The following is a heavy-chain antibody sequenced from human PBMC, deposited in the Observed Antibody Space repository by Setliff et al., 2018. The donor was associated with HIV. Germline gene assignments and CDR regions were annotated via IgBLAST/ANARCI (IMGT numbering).Heavy chain of an antibody. Sequence: PSETLSLTCSVSDGSISSHYWSWIRQPPGKGLEWIGFIYYNGRTNYNPSLKSRVTISVDTSKSEIFLKLNSVTAADTAVYYCARQSPEAVSSGWFANGAFDIWGHGTLVTVSS. J-gene: IGHJ3*02. CDR1: DGSISSHY. CDR2: IYYNGRT. V-gene: IGHV4-59*11. CDR3: ARQSPEAVSSGWFANGAFDI. D-gene: IGHD3-22*01.